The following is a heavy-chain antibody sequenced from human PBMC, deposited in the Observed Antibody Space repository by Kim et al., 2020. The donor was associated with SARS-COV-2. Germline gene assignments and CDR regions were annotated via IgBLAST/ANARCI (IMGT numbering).Heavy chain of an antibody. Sequence: IRSSGGDTDCADSVKGRFTSSRDNSKKTLYLQMNSLRAEDTAVYYCAKFRVWGQGTLVTVSS. CDR2: IRSSGGDT. CDR3: AKFRV. D-gene: IGHD3-10*01. V-gene: IGHV3-23*01. J-gene: IGHJ4*02.